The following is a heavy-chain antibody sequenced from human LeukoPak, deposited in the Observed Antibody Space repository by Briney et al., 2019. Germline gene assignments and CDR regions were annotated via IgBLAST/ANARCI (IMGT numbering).Heavy chain of an antibody. V-gene: IGHV3-23*01. CDR2: ISGSGGST. J-gene: IGHJ3*02. CDR3: ARARSSYGYGDALDI. CDR1: GFTFSSYA. Sequence: GGSLRLSCAASGFTFSSYAMSWVRQAPGKGLEWVSAISGSGGSTYYADSVKGRFTISRDNSKNTLYLQMNSLRAEDTAVYYCARARSSYGYGDALDIWGQGTMVTVSS. D-gene: IGHD5-18*01.